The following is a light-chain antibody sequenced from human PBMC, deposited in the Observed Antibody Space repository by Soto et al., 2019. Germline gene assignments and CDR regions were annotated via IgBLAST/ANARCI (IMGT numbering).Light chain of an antibody. CDR1: QSLNDW. J-gene: IGKJ1*01. Sequence: DIQVTQSPSTLSASVGDRVTITCRASQSLNDWLARYQQKPGKAPKLLIYKASGLESGVPSRFSGSGSGTEFTLTISSLQPDDFATYYCLQYNGYPWTFGQGTKVEIK. CDR2: KAS. V-gene: IGKV1-5*03. CDR3: LQYNGYPWT.